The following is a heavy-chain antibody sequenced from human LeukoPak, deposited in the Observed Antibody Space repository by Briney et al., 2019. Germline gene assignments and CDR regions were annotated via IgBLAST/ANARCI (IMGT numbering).Heavy chain of an antibody. V-gene: IGHV4-59*01. Sequence: TSETLSLTCTVSGGSISSYYWSWIRQPPGKGLEWIGYIYYSGSTNYHPSLKSRVTISEATSKNQFSLKLSSVTAADTAVYYCARHDILTGYSLDYWGQGTLVTVPS. CDR3: ARHDILTGYSLDY. D-gene: IGHD3-9*01. CDR2: IYYSGST. CDR1: GGSISSYY. J-gene: IGHJ4*02.